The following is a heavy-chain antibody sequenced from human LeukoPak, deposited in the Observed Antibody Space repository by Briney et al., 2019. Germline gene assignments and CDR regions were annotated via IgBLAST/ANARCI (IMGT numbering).Heavy chain of an antibody. Sequence: ASVKVSCKASGYTFTGYYMHWVRQAPGQGLEWMGWINPNSGGTNYAQKFQGRVTMTRDTSISTAYMELSSLRSEDTAVYYCARVPDYGGHSWYYMDVWGKGTTVTISS. CDR1: GYTFTGYY. V-gene: IGHV1-2*02. D-gene: IGHD4-23*01. CDR3: ARVPDYGGHSWYYMDV. CDR2: INPNSGGT. J-gene: IGHJ6*03.